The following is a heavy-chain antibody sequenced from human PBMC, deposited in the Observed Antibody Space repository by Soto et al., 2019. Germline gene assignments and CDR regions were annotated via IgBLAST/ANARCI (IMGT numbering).Heavy chain of an antibody. Sequence: GGSLRLSCAASGFTFSTSSMSWVRQAPGKALEWVANISQDGSERYYVDSLKGRFTISADIAENSVILQMNSLRDEDSAVYFCVRDRDLYRDMFHADLWGQGTLVTVSS. D-gene: IGHD3-10*02. J-gene: IGHJ4*01. V-gene: IGHV3-7*01. CDR1: GFTFSTSS. CDR2: ISQDGSER. CDR3: VRDRDLYRDMFHADL.